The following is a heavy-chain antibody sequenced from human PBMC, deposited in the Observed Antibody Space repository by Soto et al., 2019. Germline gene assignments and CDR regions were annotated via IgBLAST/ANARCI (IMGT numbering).Heavy chain of an antibody. D-gene: IGHD2-15*01. CDR1: GYTFTSYY. J-gene: IGHJ3*02. Sequence: AASVKVSCKASGYTFTSYYMHWVRQAPGQGLEWMGIINPSGGSTSYAQKFQGRVTMTRDTSTSTVYMELSSLRSEDTAVYYRARALGFGPPLLGYCSGGSCYGAFDIWGQRTMVTVSS. CDR2: INPSGGST. V-gene: IGHV1-46*01. CDR3: ARALGFGPPLLGYCSGGSCYGAFDI.